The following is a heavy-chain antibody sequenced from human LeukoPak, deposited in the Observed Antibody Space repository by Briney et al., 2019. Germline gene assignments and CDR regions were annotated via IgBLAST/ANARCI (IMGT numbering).Heavy chain of an antibody. V-gene: IGHV3-11*04. CDR1: GFTFSDYY. D-gene: IGHD2-15*01. CDR2: ISSSGSTI. J-gene: IGHJ5*02. Sequence: GGSLRLSCAASGFTFSDYYMSWIRQAPEKGLEWVSYISSSGSTIYYADSVKGRFTISRDNAKNSLYLQMNSLRAEDTAVYYCARRLPLNWFDPWGQGTLVTVSS. CDR3: ARRLPLNWFDP.